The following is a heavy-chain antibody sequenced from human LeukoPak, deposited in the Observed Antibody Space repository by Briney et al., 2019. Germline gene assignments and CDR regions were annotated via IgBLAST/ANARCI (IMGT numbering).Heavy chain of an antibody. CDR1: GYTFISYD. V-gene: IGHV1-8*01. Sequence: ASVKVSCKASGYTFISYDINWVRQATGQGLEWMGWMNPNSGNTGYAEKFQDRVTMTRDTSINTAYMELSSLTSEDTGVYYCARSRTGDRAYFDYWGQGTLSPSPQ. CDR2: MNPNSGNT. J-gene: IGHJ4*02. D-gene: IGHD2-8*02. CDR3: ARSRTGDRAYFDY.